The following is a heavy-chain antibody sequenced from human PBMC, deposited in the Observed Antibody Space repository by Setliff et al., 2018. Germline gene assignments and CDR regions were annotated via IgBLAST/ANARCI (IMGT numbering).Heavy chain of an antibody. D-gene: IGHD1-20*01. J-gene: IGHJ5*01. CDR3: AKVRLPNSYMRSGVES. V-gene: IGHV3-7*03. Sequence: GGSLRLSCAASGFTFSTYWMSWVRQAPGKGLEWVANIKQDGSEKYYVDSVKGRFTISRDNAKNTLYLQMNSLRVEDTAFYYCAKVRLPNSYMRSGVESWGQGTLVTVSS. CDR1: GFTFSTYW. CDR2: IKQDGSEK.